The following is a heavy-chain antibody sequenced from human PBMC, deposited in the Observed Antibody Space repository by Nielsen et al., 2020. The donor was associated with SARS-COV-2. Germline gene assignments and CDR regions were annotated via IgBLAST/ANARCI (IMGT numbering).Heavy chain of an antibody. V-gene: IGHV3-49*03. D-gene: IGHD2-15*01. CDR3: TRALSYCSGGTCYPYSFHY. J-gene: IGHJ4*02. CDR1: GFTFGDYG. CDR2: IRSKAYGGTT. Sequence: GESLKISCTASGFTFGDYGMSWFRQAPGKGLEWVGFIRSKAYGGTTEYAASVKARFTISRDDSKSIAYLQMSSLKTEDTAVYYCTRALSYCSGGTCYPYSFHYWGQGTLVTVSS.